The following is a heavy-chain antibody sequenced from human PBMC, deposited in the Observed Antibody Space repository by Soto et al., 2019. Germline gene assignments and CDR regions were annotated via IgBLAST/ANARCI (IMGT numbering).Heavy chain of an antibody. CDR3: ARGSWSGYPYDAFDI. V-gene: IGHV3-48*01. CDR1: EFTFSSYS. J-gene: IGHJ3*02. D-gene: IGHD3-3*01. Sequence: GGSLRLSCAASEFTFSSYSMNWVRQAPGKGLEWVSYISSSSNTIYYADSVKGRFTISRDNAKNSLYLQVNSLRAEDTAVYYCARGSWSGYPYDAFDIWGQGTMVTVSS. CDR2: ISSSSNTI.